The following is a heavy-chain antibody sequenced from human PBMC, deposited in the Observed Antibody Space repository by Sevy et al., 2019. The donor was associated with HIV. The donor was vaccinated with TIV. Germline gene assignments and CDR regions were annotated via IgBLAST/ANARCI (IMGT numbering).Heavy chain of an antibody. J-gene: IGHJ4*02. D-gene: IGHD1-26*01. CDR2: IYYNGHI. Sequence: SETLSLTCTVSGGSITSLYWNWILQPPGKALEWIANIYYNGHINYNPSLKSRVTLSLDTSKNQFSLRLSSVTAADTAMYYCAGENAWGRGYSWGQGTLVTVSS. CDR3: AGENAWGRGYS. V-gene: IGHV4-59*11. CDR1: GGSITSLY.